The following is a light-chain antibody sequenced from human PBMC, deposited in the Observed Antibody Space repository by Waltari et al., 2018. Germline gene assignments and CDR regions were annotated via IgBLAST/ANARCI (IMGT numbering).Light chain of an antibody. CDR3: QQTYRAPLI. V-gene: IGKV1-39*01. CDR1: QNSRND. J-gene: IGKJ4*01. CDR2: TAS. Sequence: DIQLTQSPSSLSASVGDRVTITCRASQNSRNDLNWYQHKPGKAPKLLIYTASTLHTGVPSRFSAIGSGSDFTLTINDLQPDDFATYYCQQTYRAPLIFGGGTKVEIE.